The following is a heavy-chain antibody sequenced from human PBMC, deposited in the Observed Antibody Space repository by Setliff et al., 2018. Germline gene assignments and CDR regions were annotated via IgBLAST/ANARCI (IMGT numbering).Heavy chain of an antibody. CDR2: IYQNGIT. D-gene: IGHD2-21*01. J-gene: IGHJ5*02. V-gene: IGHV4-31*03. CDR1: GGSISSGGYY. CDR3: ATDGPILNGDYIS. Sequence: SETLSLTCTVSGGSISSGGYYWTWIRQHPGKGLEWIGTIYQNGITYYNPSVKSRVTISVDKSKNQFSLSLRSVAAADTAVYYCATDGPILNGDYISWGQGTLVTVSS.